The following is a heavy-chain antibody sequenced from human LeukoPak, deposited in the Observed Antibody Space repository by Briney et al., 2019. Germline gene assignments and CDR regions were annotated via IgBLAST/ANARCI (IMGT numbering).Heavy chain of an antibody. D-gene: IGHD1-26*01. Sequence: GRSPRLSCAASGFTFDDYAMHWVRQAPGKGLEWVSGISWNSGSIGYADSVKGRFTISRDNAKNSLYLQMNSLRAEDTALYYCAKDGSGGSYFRWLDPWGQGTLVTVSS. CDR1: GFTFDDYA. J-gene: IGHJ5*02. CDR3: AKDGSGGSYFRWLDP. CDR2: ISWNSGSI. V-gene: IGHV3-9*01.